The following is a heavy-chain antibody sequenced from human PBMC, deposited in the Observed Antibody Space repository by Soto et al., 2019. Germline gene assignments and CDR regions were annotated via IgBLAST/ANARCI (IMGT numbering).Heavy chain of an antibody. Sequence: ASVKVSCKVSGYTLTELSMHWVRQAPGKGLERMGGFDPDDGETIYAQKFQGRFTMTEDTSADTAYMELGSLRSEDTAVYYCATERMYCSGGSCYSGAGLDYWGQGTLVTVSS. J-gene: IGHJ4*02. CDR1: GYTLTELS. V-gene: IGHV1-24*01. D-gene: IGHD2-15*01. CDR3: ATERMYCSGGSCYSGAGLDY. CDR2: FDPDDGET.